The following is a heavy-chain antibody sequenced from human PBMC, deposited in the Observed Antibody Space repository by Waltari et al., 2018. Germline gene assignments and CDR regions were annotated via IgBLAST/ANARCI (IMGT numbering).Heavy chain of an antibody. CDR2: IYSSGTT. D-gene: IGHD6-13*01. CDR3: ARVSAAGGTRLFDY. J-gene: IGHJ4*02. CDR1: VGSLNNYY. Sequence: QVQLQESGPGLVKPSETLSLTCTVSVGSLNNYYWNWIRQPPGKGLEWIGFIYSSGTTHSTPPLKGRVTISIDTSKNQFSLHLSSVTAADTAVYDCARVSAAGGTRLFDYWGQGTLVTVSS. V-gene: IGHV4-59*01.